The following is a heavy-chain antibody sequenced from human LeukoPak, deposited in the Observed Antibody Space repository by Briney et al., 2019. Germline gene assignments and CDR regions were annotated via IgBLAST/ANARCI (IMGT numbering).Heavy chain of an antibody. V-gene: IGHV4-59*01. D-gene: IGHD5-18*01. J-gene: IGHJ4*02. CDR1: GGSINTYY. CDR3: ARDLSGYQFDY. CDR2: IYYSGST. Sequence: SETLSLTCTVSGGSINTYYWSWTRQPPGKGLEWIGYIYYSGSTNYNPSLKSRVTISVDTSKNQFSLKLSSVTAADTAVYYCARDLSGYQFDYWGQGTLVTVSS.